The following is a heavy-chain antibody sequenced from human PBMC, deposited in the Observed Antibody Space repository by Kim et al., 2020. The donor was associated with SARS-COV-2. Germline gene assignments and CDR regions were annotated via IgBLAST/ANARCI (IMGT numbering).Heavy chain of an antibody. D-gene: IGHD6-19*01. Sequence: SLKSRVTISVDTSKNQFSLKLSSVTAAETAVYYCARHPKDSSGWWRYFDYWGQGTLVTVSS. J-gene: IGHJ4*02. CDR3: ARHPKDSSGWWRYFDY. V-gene: IGHV4-39*01.